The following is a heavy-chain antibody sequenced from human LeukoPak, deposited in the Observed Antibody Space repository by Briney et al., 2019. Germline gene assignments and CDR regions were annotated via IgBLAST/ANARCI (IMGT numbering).Heavy chain of an antibody. CDR1: GYSISSGYY. D-gene: IGHD4-17*01. J-gene: IGHJ4*02. CDR3: ARDDDDSLGY. CDR2: SGST. V-gene: IGHV4-38-2*02. Sequence: SETLSLTCTVSGYSISSGYYWGWIRQPPGKGLEWIGSGSTYYNPSLKSRVTISVDTSKNQFSLKLSSVTAADTAVYYCARDDDDSLGYWGQGTLVTVSS.